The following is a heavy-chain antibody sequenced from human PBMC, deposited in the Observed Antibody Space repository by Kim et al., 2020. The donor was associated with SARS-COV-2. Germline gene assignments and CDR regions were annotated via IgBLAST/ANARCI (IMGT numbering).Heavy chain of an antibody. CDR3: ARKCSSTSCYFDY. J-gene: IGHJ4*02. CDR2: IYHSGST. Sequence: SETLSLTCAVSGGSISSSNWWSWVRQPPGKGLEWIGEIYHSGSTNYNPSLKSRVTISVDKSKNQFSLKLSSVTAADTAVYYCARKCSSTSCYFDYWGQGTLVTVSS. D-gene: IGHD2-2*01. V-gene: IGHV4-4*02. CDR1: GGSISSSNW.